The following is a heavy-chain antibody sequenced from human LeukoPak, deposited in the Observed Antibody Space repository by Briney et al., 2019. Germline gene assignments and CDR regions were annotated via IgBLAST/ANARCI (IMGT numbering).Heavy chain of an antibody. J-gene: IGHJ4*02. CDR3: ARDPYCDY. Sequence: GGSLRLSCAASGFTFSRYWMSWVRKAPGKGLEWVANIKEDGSEKYYVDSVKGRFTVSRDNAKNSLYLQMNSLRADDTAVYYCARDPYCDYWGQGTLVTVSS. V-gene: IGHV3-7*01. CDR2: IKEDGSEK. CDR1: GFTFSRYW. D-gene: IGHD2-21*02.